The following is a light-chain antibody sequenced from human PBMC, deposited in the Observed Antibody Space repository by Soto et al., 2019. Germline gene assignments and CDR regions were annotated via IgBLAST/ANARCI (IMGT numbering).Light chain of an antibody. CDR2: DAS. J-gene: IGKJ2*01. CDR3: HTYNSYSLHT. V-gene: IGKV1-5*01. Sequence: DFQMTQSPSTLSASVGDRITITCRARQSVSRRLAWFQQKPGKAPKLLIYDASSLESGVPSRFSGRGSGTELTLTSSSLQPDDCATYYCHTYNSYSLHTFGQGTKLEIK. CDR1: QSVSRR.